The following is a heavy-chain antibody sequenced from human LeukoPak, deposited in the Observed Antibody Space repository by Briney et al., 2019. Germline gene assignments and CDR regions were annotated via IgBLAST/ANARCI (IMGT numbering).Heavy chain of an antibody. CDR3: ARRSIAARPIWFDP. J-gene: IGHJ5*02. D-gene: IGHD6-6*01. CDR1: GGTFSSYG. V-gene: IGHV1-18*01. CDR2: ISAYNGNT. Sequence: ASVKVSCKASGGTFSSYGISWVRQAPGQGLEWMGWISAYNGNTNYAQKLQGRVTMTTDTSTSTAYMELRSLRSDDTAVYYCARRSIAARPIWFDPWGQGTLVTVSS.